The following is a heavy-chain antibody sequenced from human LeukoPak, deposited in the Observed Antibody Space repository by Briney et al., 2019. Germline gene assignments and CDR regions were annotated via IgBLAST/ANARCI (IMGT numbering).Heavy chain of an antibody. CDR1: GGSISSSSYY. V-gene: IGHV4-39*07. CDR3: AGGPYSGYDSPVDY. Sequence: SETLSLTCTVSGGSISSSSYYWGWIRQPPGKGLEWIGNIYYSGSTYYNPSLQSRVTISVDTSKNQFSLKLSSVTAADTAVYYCAGGPYSGYDSPVDYWGQGTLVTVSS. CDR2: IYYSGST. D-gene: IGHD5-12*01. J-gene: IGHJ4*02.